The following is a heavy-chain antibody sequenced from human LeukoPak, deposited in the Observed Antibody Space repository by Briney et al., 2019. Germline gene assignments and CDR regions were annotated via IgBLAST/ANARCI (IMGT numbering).Heavy chain of an antibody. CDR2: ISDSGGNT. Sequence: GGSLRLSCAASGFTFSTYAMSWVRQAPGKGLEWVSAISDSGGNTYYADSVKGRFTISRDNANNSLYLQMNSLRAEDTAVYYCTILNYYYYYMDVWGKGTTVTVSS. V-gene: IGHV3-23*01. D-gene: IGHD2-15*01. CDR1: GFTFSTYA. J-gene: IGHJ6*03. CDR3: TILNYYYYYMDV.